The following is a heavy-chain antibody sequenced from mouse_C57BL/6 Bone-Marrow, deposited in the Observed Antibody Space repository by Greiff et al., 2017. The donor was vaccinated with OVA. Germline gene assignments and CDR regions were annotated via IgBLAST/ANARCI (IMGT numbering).Heavy chain of an antibody. CDR2: INPNNGGT. V-gene: IGHV1-26*01. D-gene: IGHD2-5*01. J-gene: IGHJ4*01. CDR3: ARYRYSNYLTGAMDY. CDR1: GYTFTDYY. Sequence: EVQLQQSGPELVKPGASVKISCKASGYTFTDYYMNWVKQSHGKSLEWIGDINPNNGGTSYNQKFKGKATLTVDKSSSTAYMELRSLTSEDSAVYYCARYRYSNYLTGAMDYWGQGTSVTVSS.